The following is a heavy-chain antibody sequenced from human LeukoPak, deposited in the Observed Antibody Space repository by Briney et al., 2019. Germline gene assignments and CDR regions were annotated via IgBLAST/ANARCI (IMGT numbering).Heavy chain of an antibody. CDR1: GGSFSGYY. J-gene: IGHJ4*02. CDR3: ARGPFDY. Sequence: SETLSLTCAVYGGSFSGYYWSWIRQPPGKGLEWIGEINHSGSTNYNPSLKSRVTISVDASKNQFSLKLSSVTAADTAVYYCARGPFDYWGQGTLVTVSS. V-gene: IGHV4-34*01. CDR2: INHSGST.